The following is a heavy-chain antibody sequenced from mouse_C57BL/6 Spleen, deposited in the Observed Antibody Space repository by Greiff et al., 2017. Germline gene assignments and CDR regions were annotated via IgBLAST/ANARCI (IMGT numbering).Heavy chain of an antibody. Sequence: QVQLQQPGAELVKPGASVKLSCKASGYTFTSYWMHWVKQRPGQGLEWIGMIHPNSGSTNYNEKFKGKATLTVDKSSSTAYMQLSSLTSEDSAVYYCAGWTYDYDGFAYRGHGTLVTVS. V-gene: IGHV1-64*01. J-gene: IGHJ3*01. CDR2: IHPNSGST. CDR1: GYTFTSYW. CDR3: AGWTYDYDGFAY. D-gene: IGHD2-4*01.